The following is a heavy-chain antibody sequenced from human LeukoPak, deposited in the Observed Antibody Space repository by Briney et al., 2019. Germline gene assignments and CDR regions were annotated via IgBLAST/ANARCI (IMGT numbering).Heavy chain of an antibody. J-gene: IGHJ1*01. CDR2: ISSSGSTI. CDR1: GFTFSDYY. D-gene: IGHD3-22*01. Sequence: GGSLRLSCAASGFTFSDYYMSWIRQAPGKGLEWVSYISSSGSTIYYADSVKGRFTISRDNAKNSLYLQMNSLRAEDTAVYYCARDRRCFDSSGYYYHNCEYFQHWGQGTLVTVSS. V-gene: IGHV3-11*04. CDR3: ARDRRCFDSSGYYYHNCEYFQH.